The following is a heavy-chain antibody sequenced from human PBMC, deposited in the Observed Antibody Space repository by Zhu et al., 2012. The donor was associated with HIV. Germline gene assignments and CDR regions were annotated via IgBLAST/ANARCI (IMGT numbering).Heavy chain of an antibody. V-gene: IGHV4-39*01. J-gene: IGHJ4*02. Sequence: QVQLQESGPGLVKPSETLSLTCTVSGGSISSSSYYWGWIRQPPGKGLEWTGSIYYSGSTYYNPSLKSRVTISVDTSKNQFSLKLSSVTAADTAVYYCARHRGAAAGFYWGQGTLVTVSS. CDR1: GGSISSSSYY. CDR2: IYYSGST. D-gene: IGHD6-13*01. CDR3: ARHRGAAAGFY.